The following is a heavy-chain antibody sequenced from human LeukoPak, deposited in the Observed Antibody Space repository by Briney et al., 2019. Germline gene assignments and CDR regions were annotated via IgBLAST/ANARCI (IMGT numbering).Heavy chain of an antibody. J-gene: IGHJ6*03. CDR2: INTDGSST. Sequence: PGGSLRLSCAASGFTFSSYWMHWVRQAPGKGLVWVSRINTDGSSTSYADSVKGRFTISRDNAKNTLYLQMNSLRAEDTAVYYCASMGGFIYCSSTSCYTENTDVWGKGTTVTVSS. CDR1: GFTFSSYW. V-gene: IGHV3-74*01. CDR3: ASMGGFIYCSSTSCYTENTDV. D-gene: IGHD2-2*02.